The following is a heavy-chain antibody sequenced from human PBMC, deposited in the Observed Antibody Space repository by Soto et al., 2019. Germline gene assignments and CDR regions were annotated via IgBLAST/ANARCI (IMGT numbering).Heavy chain of an antibody. V-gene: IGHV6-1*01. Sequence: SQSLSLTCDMSWESFSIMVSAFDLGRHSPSSGLEWLGRTYYSSRWIHEYTLSMEIRITINPDTSKNQFSLHIYSVTPEDTAVYSCEGVVWFRGMEAWGQGTPVTVSS. CDR1: WESFSIMVSA. D-gene: IGHD3-16*01. CDR3: EGVVWFRGMEA. J-gene: IGHJ6*02. CDR2: TYYSSRWIH.